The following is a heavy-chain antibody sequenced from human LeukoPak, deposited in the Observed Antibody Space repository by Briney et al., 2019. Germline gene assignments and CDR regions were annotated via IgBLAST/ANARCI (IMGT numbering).Heavy chain of an antibody. CDR1: GDSVSSNSAA. CDR2: TYYRSKWYN. V-gene: IGHV6-1*01. Sequence: SQTLSLTCAISGDSVSSNSAAWNWIRQSPSRGLEWLGRTYYRSKWYNDYAVSVKSRITINPDTSKNQFSLQLNSVTPEDTAVYYCARVGYSSGWPHYYYYHMDVWGKGTTVTVSS. CDR3: ARVGYSSGWPHYYYYHMDV. D-gene: IGHD6-19*01. J-gene: IGHJ6*03.